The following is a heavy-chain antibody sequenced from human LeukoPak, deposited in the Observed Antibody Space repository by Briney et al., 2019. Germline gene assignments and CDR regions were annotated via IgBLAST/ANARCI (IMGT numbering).Heavy chain of an antibody. Sequence: TGGSLRLSCAASGFTFSSYWVHWVRQAPGKGLVWVSRINSDGSITTYADSVKGRFTISRDNAKNTLYLQMNSLRAEDTAVYYCERRGGSENYYFDYWGEGTLVAVS. V-gene: IGHV3-74*01. D-gene: IGHD2-15*01. CDR2: INSDGSIT. CDR1: GFTFSSYW. J-gene: IGHJ4*02. CDR3: ERRGGSENYYFDY.